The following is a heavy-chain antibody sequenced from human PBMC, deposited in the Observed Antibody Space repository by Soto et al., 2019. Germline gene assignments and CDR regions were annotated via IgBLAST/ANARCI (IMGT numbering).Heavy chain of an antibody. J-gene: IGHJ6*03. CDR3: ARVGSSRMRTYYYYYYMDV. CDR1: GGSFSGYY. Sequence: SETLSLTCAVYGGSFSGYYWSWIRQPPGKGLEWIGEINHSGSTNYNPSLKSRVTISVDTSENQFSLKLSSVTAADTAVYYCARVGSSRMRTYYYYYYMDVWGKGTTVTVSS. V-gene: IGHV4-34*01. CDR2: INHSGST. D-gene: IGHD6-6*01.